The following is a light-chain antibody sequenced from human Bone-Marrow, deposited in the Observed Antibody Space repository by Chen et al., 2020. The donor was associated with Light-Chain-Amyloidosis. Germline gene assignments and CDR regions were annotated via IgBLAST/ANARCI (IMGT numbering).Light chain of an antibody. Sequence: SYDLTQPPSVSVSPGQTASITCSGDKLGDKYTSWYQQKPGQSPVLVIYQDTKRPSGIPERFSGSKSGNTATLTISGTQAMDEADYYCQAWDTSVVFGGGTKLTVL. CDR3: QAWDTSVV. J-gene: IGLJ2*01. CDR1: KLGDKY. CDR2: QDT. V-gene: IGLV3-1*01.